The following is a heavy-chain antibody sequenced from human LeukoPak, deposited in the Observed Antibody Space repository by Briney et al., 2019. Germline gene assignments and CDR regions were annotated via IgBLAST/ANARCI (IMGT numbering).Heavy chain of an antibody. V-gene: IGHV1-18*01. D-gene: IGHD1-26*01. CDR2: ISAYNGNT. CDR3: ARDSIGGSYLNYYYYYMDV. CDR1: GYTFTNYG. J-gene: IGHJ6*03. Sequence: ASVKVSCKASGYTFTNYGISWVRQAPGQGLEWMGWISAYNGNTNYAQKLQGRVTMTTDTSTSTAYMELRSLRSDDTAVYYCARDSIGGSYLNYYYYYMDVWGKGTTVTVSS.